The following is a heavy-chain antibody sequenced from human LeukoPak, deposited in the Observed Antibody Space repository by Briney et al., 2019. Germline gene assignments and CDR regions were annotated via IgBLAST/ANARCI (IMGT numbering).Heavy chain of an antibody. D-gene: IGHD3-3*01. V-gene: IGHV3-23*01. CDR2: IRSSGDDA. Sequence: GGSLRLSCAASGFTFSCYAMNWVRQAPGKGLEWVSGIRSSGDDAYYADSVKGRFTISRDNSKKTLYLQMNSLRAEYTAVYYCAKDRVAIFGVVTTHWFAPWRQGALVTVSS. J-gene: IGHJ5*02. CDR3: AKDRVAIFGVVTTHWFAP. CDR1: GFTFSCYA.